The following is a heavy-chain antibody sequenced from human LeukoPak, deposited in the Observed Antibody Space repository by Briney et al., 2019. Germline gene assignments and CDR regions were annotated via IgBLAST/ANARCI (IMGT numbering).Heavy chain of an antibody. J-gene: IGHJ4*02. CDR1: GYPFTSYG. V-gene: IGHV1-18*01. CDR2: INAYNGNT. D-gene: IGHD3-10*01. CDR3: AVLLGNDY. Sequence: GESLKSSFKGSGYPFTSYGISWVRPAPGTGLEWMGWINAYNGNTNYCQKLQGRVTISTDTTPGTGYLEIRSLRSDDTAVYYCAVLLGNDYWGQGTLVTVSS.